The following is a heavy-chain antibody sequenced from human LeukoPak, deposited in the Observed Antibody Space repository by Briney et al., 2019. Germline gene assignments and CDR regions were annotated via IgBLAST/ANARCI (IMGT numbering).Heavy chain of an antibody. J-gene: IGHJ4*02. CDR3: ARAAVTRHFDY. CDR1: GGSFSGYY. Sequence: SETLSLTCAVYGGSFSGYYWSWIRQPPGKGLEWIGEINHSGSTNYNPSLKSRVTISVDTSKSQFSLKLSSVTAADTAVYYCARAAVTRHFDYWGQGTLVTVSS. V-gene: IGHV4-34*01. D-gene: IGHD4-23*01. CDR2: INHSGST.